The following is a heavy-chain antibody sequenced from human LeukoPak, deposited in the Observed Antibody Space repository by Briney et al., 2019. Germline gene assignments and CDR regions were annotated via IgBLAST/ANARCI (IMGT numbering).Heavy chain of an antibody. J-gene: IGHJ3*02. Sequence: GGSLRLSCAASGFTFSNAWMSWVRQAPGKGLEWVGRIKTKTDGGTTDYAAPMKGRFTISRDDSKNTLYLQMNSLKTEDTAVYYCTTERYYDSSGYQFDAFDIWGQGTMVTVSS. D-gene: IGHD3-22*01. CDR3: TTERYYDSSGYQFDAFDI. CDR2: IKTKTDGGTT. CDR1: GFTFSNAW. V-gene: IGHV3-15*01.